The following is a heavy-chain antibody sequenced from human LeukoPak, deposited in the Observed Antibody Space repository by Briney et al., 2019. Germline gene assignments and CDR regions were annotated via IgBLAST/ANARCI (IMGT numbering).Heavy chain of an antibody. CDR2: INSDGSST. D-gene: IGHD2-2*01. V-gene: IGHV3-74*01. CDR3: LLGYCSSTSCQHDAFGI. Sequence: GGSLRLSCAASGFTFSSYWMHWVRQAPGKGLVWVSRINSDGSSTSYADSVKGRFTISRDNAKNTLYLQMNSLRAEDTAVYYCLLGYCSSTSCQHDAFGIWGQGTMVTVSS. CDR1: GFTFSSYW. J-gene: IGHJ3*02.